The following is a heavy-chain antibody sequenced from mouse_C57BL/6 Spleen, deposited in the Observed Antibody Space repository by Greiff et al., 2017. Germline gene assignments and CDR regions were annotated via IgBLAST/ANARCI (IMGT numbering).Heavy chain of an antibody. CDR1: GFTFSDYY. D-gene: IGHD2-3*01. V-gene: IGHV5-12*01. J-gene: IGHJ3*01. CDR2: ISNGGGST. Sequence: EVKLLEPGGGLVQPGGSLKLSCAASGFTFSDYYMYWVRQTPEQRLEWVAYISNGGGSTYYPDTVKGRFTLSRDNAKNTLYLQMSRLKSEDTAVYYGASCDGYCVGGFAYWGQGTLVTVSA. CDR3: ASCDGYCVGGFAY.